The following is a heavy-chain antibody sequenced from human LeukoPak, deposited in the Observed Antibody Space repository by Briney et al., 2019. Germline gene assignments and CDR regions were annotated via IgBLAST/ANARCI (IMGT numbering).Heavy chain of an antibody. D-gene: IGHD2-8*01. CDR2: INPSGGKT. J-gene: IGHJ3*02. V-gene: IGHV1-46*01. CDR1: GYTFTNYY. Sequence: ASVKVSCKAPGYTFTNYYIHWVRQAPGQGLEWMGVINPSGGKTDNAQKFQGRVTMTRDTSTTTVYMDLSSLRSEDTAVYYCARPLAPVMLNAFDIWGQGTMVTV. CDR3: ARPLAPVMLNAFDI.